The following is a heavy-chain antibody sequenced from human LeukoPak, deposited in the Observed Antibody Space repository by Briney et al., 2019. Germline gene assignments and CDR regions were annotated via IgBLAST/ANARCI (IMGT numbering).Heavy chain of an antibody. Sequence: ASVKVSCKASGYTFTGYYMHWVRQAPGQGLEWMGRINPNSGGTNYAQKFQGRVTMTRDTSISTAYMELSRLRSDDTAVYYCARDQESTAAREAIDYWGQGTLVTVSS. J-gene: IGHJ4*02. CDR1: GYTFTGYY. CDR2: INPNSGGT. CDR3: ARDQESTAAREAIDY. D-gene: IGHD6-6*01. V-gene: IGHV1-2*06.